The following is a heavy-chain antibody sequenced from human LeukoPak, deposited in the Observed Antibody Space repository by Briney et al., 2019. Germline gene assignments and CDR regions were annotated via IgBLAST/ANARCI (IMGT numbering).Heavy chain of an antibody. J-gene: IGHJ4*02. CDR2: IYYSGST. CDR3: AREGEEFDY. CDR1: GGSISSYY. V-gene: IGHV4-59*01. Sequence: SETLSLTCTVSGGSISSYYRSWIRQPPGKGLEWIGYIYYSGSTNYNPSLKSRVTISVDTSKNQFSLKLSSVTAADTAVYYCAREGEEFDYWGQGTLVTVSS. D-gene: IGHD2-21*01.